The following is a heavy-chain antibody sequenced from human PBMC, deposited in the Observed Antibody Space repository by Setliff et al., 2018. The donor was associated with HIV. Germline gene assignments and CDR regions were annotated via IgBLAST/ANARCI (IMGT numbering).Heavy chain of an antibody. V-gene: IGHV4-39*01. D-gene: IGHD3-3*01. CDR2: IFYSWIT. J-gene: IGHJ3*02. Sequence: PSETLSLTCTVPGGSVTSRSYYWGWFRQPPGKGLEWIGSIFYSWITYYNPSLKSRVTISVDTSKNQFSLNLTSVTAADTAVYYCARSKTFYDFWGGYYTHGAFKIWGLGTMVTVSS. CDR3: ARSKTFYDFWGGYYTHGAFKI. CDR1: GGSVTSRSYY.